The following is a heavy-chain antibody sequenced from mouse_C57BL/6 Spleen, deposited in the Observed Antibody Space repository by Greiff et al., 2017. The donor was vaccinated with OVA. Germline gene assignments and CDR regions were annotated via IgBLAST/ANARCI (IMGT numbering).Heavy chain of an antibody. CDR1: GFTFSSYT. Sequence: EVKLMESGGGLVKPGGSLKLSCAASGFTFSSYTMSWVRQTPEKRLEWVATISGGGGNTYYPDSVQGRFTISRDNAKNTLYLQMSSLRSEDTALYYCARHPDSSDPYYAMDYWGQGTSVTVSS. CDR2: ISGGGGNT. V-gene: IGHV5-9*01. CDR3: ARHPDSSDPYYAMDY. D-gene: IGHD3-2*02. J-gene: IGHJ4*01.